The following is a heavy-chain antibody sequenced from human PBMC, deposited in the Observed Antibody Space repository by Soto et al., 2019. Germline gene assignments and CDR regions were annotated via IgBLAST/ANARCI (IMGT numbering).Heavy chain of an antibody. V-gene: IGHV2-70*01. J-gene: IGHJ6*02. Sequence: AGPTLVNPTQTLTLTCSFSGFSLSTSGMCVSWIRQPPGKALEWLALIDWDDDKYYSTPLKTRLTISKDTSKNPVLLTLTNMDPVDTATYYCARRLSFGYIDYGMDVWGQGTTVTVSS. CDR1: GFSLSTSGMC. CDR2: IDWDDDK. CDR3: ARRLSFGYIDYGMDV. D-gene: IGHD3-16*02.